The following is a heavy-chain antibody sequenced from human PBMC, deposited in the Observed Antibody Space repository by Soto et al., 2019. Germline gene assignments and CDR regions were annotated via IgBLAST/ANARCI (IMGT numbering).Heavy chain of an antibody. CDR2: ITHSESR. D-gene: IGHD3-22*01. CDR1: GGSFSGYY. V-gene: IGHV4-34*01. CDR3: ARGPDSSGYFYYYGMDI. Sequence: QVQLQQWGAGLLKPSETLSLTCAVYGGSFSGYYWNWIRQPPGKGLEWIGEITHSESRNSNPSLKSRVIISVDTSKNRCTLKLSSVTAADTAVYYCARGPDSSGYFYYYGMDIWGQGTTVTVSS. J-gene: IGHJ6*02.